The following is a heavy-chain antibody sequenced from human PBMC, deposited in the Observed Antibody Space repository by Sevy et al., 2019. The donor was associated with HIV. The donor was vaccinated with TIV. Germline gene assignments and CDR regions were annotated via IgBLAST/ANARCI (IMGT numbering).Heavy chain of an antibody. CDR2: IYPDDSDT. V-gene: IGHV5-51*01. D-gene: IGHD4-17*01. CDR3: ARHHASYGVTGYYYCSGLDV. J-gene: IGHJ6*01. Sequence: GESLKISCKGSEYSFRTYWIGWVRQMPGKGLEWMGIIYPDDSDTRYSPSFQGQVTISADKSINTAYLQWNSLRASDSAMYYCARHHASYGVTGYYYCSGLDVWGQGTTVTVSS. CDR1: EYSFRTYW.